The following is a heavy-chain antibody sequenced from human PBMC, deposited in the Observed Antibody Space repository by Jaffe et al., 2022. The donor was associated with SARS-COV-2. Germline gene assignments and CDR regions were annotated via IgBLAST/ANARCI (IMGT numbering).Heavy chain of an antibody. V-gene: IGHV4-59*08. D-gene: IGHD6-6*01. Sequence: QVQLQESGPGLVKPSETLSLTCTVSGGSISSYYWSWIRQPPGKGLEWIGYIYYSGSTNYNPSLKSRVTISVDTSKNQFSLKLSSVTAADTAVYYCASGLGIAARSSGGMDVWGQGTTVTVSS. CDR1: GGSISSYY. CDR3: ASGLGIAARSSGGMDV. J-gene: IGHJ6*02. CDR2: IYYSGST.